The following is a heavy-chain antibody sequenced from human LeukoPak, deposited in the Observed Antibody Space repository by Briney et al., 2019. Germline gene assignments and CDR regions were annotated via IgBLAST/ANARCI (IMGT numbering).Heavy chain of an antibody. CDR3: ARAMTTVTTGPYYYYYYYMDV. CDR1: GYTFNIFG. Sequence: ASVKVSCKASGYTFNIFGISWVRQAPGQGLEWMGWISARDGNTEYAQNLQGRVTMTTDTSTSTAYMELRSLRSDDTAVYYSARAMTTVTTGPYYYYYYYMDVWGKGTTVTVSS. J-gene: IGHJ6*03. CDR2: ISARDGNT. V-gene: IGHV1-18*01. D-gene: IGHD4-17*01.